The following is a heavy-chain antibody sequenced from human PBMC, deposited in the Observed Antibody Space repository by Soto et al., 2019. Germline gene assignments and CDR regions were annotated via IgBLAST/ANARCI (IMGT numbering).Heavy chain of an antibody. CDR2: ISCYNRNT. D-gene: IGHD2-21*02. CDR1: GYTFTSSS. Sequence: QILLEQSGAEVKKPGASVRVSCKASGYTFTSSSISWVRQAPGQGLEWMGWISCYNRNTNIPQNLQGRVAMTTETPSSTVYIELRSLTVDDTAVYYCARTGYGFDCYASHWGQGTLVSVSS. J-gene: IGHJ4*02. V-gene: IGHV1-18*01. CDR3: ARTGYGFDCYASH.